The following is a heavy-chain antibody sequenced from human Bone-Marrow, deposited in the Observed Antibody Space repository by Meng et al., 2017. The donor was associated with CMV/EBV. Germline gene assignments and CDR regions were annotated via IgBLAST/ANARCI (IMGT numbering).Heavy chain of an antibody. V-gene: IGHV4-39*07. CDR2: IYYSGST. D-gene: IGHD1-26*01. J-gene: IGHJ4*02. CDR1: GGSISSSSYY. Sequence: SETLSLTCTVSGGSISSSSYYWGWIRQPPGKGLEWIGSIYYSGSTYYNPSLKSRVTISVDTSKNQFSLKLSSVTAAVTAVYYCARDRIVGATLDYWGQGTLVTVSS. CDR3: ARDRIVGATLDY.